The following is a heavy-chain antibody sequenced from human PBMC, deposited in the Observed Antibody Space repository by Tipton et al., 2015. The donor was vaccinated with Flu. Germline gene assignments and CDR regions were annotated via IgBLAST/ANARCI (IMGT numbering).Heavy chain of an antibody. CDR2: IYYSGST. CDR3: ARDQGFSGYDYGYYYYYMDV. D-gene: IGHD5-12*01. J-gene: IGHJ6*03. Sequence: TLSLTCTVSGGSVSSGSYYWSWIRQPPGKGLEWIGYIYYSGSTNYNPSLKSRVTISVDTSKNQFSLKLSSVTAADTAVYYCARDQGFSGYDYGYYYYYMDVWGKGTTVTVSS. V-gene: IGHV4-61*01. CDR1: GGSVSSGSYY.